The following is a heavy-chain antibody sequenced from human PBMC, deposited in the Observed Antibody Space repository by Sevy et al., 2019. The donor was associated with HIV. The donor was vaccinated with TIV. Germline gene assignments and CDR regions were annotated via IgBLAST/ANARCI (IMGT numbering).Heavy chain of an antibody. CDR2: ISAYNGNT. V-gene: IGHV1-18*01. CDR1: GYTFTSYG. Sequence: ASVKVSCKASGYTFTSYGISWVRQAPGQGLEWMGWISAYNGNTNYAQKLQGRVTMTTDTSTSTAYMELRSLRSDDTALYYCARATLNRDSSSSRGEDYWGQGTLVTVS. D-gene: IGHD6-6*01. CDR3: ARATLNRDSSSSRGEDY. J-gene: IGHJ4*02.